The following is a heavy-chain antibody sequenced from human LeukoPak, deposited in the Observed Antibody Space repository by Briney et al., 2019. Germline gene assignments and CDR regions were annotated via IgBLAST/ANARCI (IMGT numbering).Heavy chain of an antibody. D-gene: IGHD5-24*01. CDR1: GFTFSSYA. CDR3: AKSRRDGYNSRFYYYYYYMDV. V-gene: IGHV3-23*01. Sequence: PGGSLRLSCAASGFTFSSYAMSWVRQAPGKGLEWASAISGSGGSTYYAHSVKGRFTISRDNSKNTLYLQMNSLRAEDTAVYYCAKSRRDGYNSRFYYYYYYMDVWGKGTTVTVSS. J-gene: IGHJ6*03. CDR2: ISGSGGST.